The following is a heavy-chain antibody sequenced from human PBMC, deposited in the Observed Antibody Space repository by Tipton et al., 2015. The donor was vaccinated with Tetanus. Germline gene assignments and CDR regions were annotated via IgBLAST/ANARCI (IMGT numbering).Heavy chain of an antibody. Sequence: TLSLTCTVSGDSVNNGAFYWGWIRQFPGKGLEWIGYLYNSGRTNYNPSLKTRLSMSVDTSKNQFSLKLTSVTAADTAFYYCARGVQVAHWYFDLWGRGTLVSVSS. CDR2: LYNSGRT. CDR3: ARGVQVAHWYFDL. J-gene: IGHJ2*01. CDR1: GDSVNNGAFY. D-gene: IGHD2-15*01. V-gene: IGHV4-31*03.